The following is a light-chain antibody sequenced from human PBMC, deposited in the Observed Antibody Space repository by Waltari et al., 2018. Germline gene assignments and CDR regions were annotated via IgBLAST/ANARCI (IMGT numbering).Light chain of an antibody. CDR3: CSYAGNYVWV. CDR1: SRDIGKYDI. CDR2: GVS. J-gene: IGLJ3*02. Sequence: QSALTQPAAVSGSPGQSVTISCTGASRDIGKYDIVSWDQQHPGNAPKLVISGVSKRPSGVSDRFSGSKSGGTASLTISGLQFEDEADYYCCSYAGNYVWVFGGGTRLTVL. V-gene: IGLV2-23*02.